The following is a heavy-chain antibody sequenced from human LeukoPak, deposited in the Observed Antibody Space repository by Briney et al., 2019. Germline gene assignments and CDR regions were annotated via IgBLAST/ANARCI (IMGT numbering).Heavy chain of an antibody. CDR2: MNPNSGNT. CDR3: ASYGSGSGGMDV. J-gene: IGHJ6*02. CDR1: GGTFSSYA. Sequence: GASVKVSCKASGGTFSSYAINWVRQATGQGLEWMGWMNPNSGNTGYAQKFQGRVTMTRNTSISTAYMELSSLRSEDTAVYYCASYGSGSGGMDVWGQGTTVTVSS. D-gene: IGHD3-10*01. V-gene: IGHV1-8*02.